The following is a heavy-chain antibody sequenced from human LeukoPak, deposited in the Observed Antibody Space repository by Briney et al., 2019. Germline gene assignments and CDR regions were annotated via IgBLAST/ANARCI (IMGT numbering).Heavy chain of an antibody. CDR1: GFTFSSYT. J-gene: IGHJ6*02. D-gene: IGHD6-13*01. V-gene: IGHV3-21*01. Sequence: PGGSLRLSCAASGFTFSSYTMNWVRQAPGKGLEWVSLISSSSSYIFYADSVKGRFTISRDNAKKSLYLQMNSLRAEDTAVYYCVGYRSSWYVVDYYYGMDVWGQGTTVIVSS. CDR2: ISSSSSYI. CDR3: VGYRSSWYVVDYYYGMDV.